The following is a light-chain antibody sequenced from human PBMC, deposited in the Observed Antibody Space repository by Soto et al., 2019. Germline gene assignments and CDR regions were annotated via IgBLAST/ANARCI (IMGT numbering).Light chain of an antibody. J-gene: IGKJ1*01. CDR3: QQYNSYSEA. CDR2: DAS. Sequence: DIQMTQSPSTLSASVGDRVTIACRASQSISSWLAWYQQKPGKAPELLIYDASTLESGVPSRFSGSGSGTEFTLTISSLQTDDFATYYCQQYNSYSEAFGQGTKVDIK. V-gene: IGKV1-5*01. CDR1: QSISSW.